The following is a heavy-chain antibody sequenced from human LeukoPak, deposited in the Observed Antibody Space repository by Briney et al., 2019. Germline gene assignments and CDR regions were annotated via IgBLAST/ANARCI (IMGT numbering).Heavy chain of an antibody. Sequence: ASVKVSCKASGYTFTSYYMHWVRQAPGQGLEWMGIINPSGGSTSYAQKFQGRVTMTTDTSTSTAYMELRSLRSDDTAVYYCARDGAVGPTTSATDYWGQGTLVTVSS. CDR1: GYTFTSYY. D-gene: IGHD1-26*01. J-gene: IGHJ4*02. CDR2: INPSGGST. CDR3: ARDGAVGPTTSATDY. V-gene: IGHV1-46*01.